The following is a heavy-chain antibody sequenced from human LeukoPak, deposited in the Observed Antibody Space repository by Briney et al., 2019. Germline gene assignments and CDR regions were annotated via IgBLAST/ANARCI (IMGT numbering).Heavy chain of an antibody. CDR2: IYHSGST. J-gene: IGHJ3*01. CDR3: ARAPPGS. V-gene: IGHV4-38-2*02. Sequence: PSETLSLTCTVSGYSISSGYYWGWIRPPPGKGLEWIGSIYHSGSTYYNPSLKSRVTISVDTSKNQFSLKLSSVTAADTAVYYCARAPPGSWGQGTMVTVSS. D-gene: IGHD3-10*01. CDR1: GYSISSGYY.